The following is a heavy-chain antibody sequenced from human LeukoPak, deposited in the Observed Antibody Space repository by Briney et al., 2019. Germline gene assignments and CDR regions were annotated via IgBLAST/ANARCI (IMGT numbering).Heavy chain of an antibody. CDR1: GYSFTSYW. Sequence: GESLRIPCKGSGYSFTSYWIGWVRQMPGKGLEWMGIIYPGDSDTRYSPSFQGQVTISADKSISTAYLQWSSLKASDTAMYYYARPSGYSSGWYSTDYWGQGTLVTVSS. V-gene: IGHV5-51*01. J-gene: IGHJ4*02. D-gene: IGHD6-19*01. CDR3: ARPSGYSSGWYSTDY. CDR2: IYPGDSDT.